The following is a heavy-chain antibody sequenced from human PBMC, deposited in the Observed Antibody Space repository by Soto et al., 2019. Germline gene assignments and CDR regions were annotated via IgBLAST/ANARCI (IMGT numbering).Heavy chain of an antibody. Sequence: EVPLLESGGGVVQPGGSLRLSFAASGFTFSNCAMKWVRQAPGKGLEWVSDISRAGSNIYYADSVKGRFTISRDNSKNTLYLQMNSLRAEDTAVYYCAKAIEGAWEPNDYWGQGTLVTVSS. D-gene: IGHD1-26*01. CDR1: GFTFSNCA. V-gene: IGHV3-23*01. J-gene: IGHJ4*02. CDR2: ISRAGSNI. CDR3: AKAIEGAWEPNDY.